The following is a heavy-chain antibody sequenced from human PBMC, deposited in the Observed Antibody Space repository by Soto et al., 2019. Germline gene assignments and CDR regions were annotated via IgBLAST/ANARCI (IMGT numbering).Heavy chain of an antibody. CDR2: IYYSGST. CDR3: ARDFYYYGSGSYYKWNYYYGMDV. J-gene: IGHJ6*02. Sequence: SETLSLTCTVSGGSISSSSYYWGWIRQPPGKGLEWIGSIYYSGSTYYNPSLKSRVTISVDTSKNQFSLKLSSVTAADTAVYYCARDFYYYGSGSYYKWNYYYGMDVWGQGTTVT. CDR1: GGSISSSSYY. D-gene: IGHD3-10*01. V-gene: IGHV4-39*01.